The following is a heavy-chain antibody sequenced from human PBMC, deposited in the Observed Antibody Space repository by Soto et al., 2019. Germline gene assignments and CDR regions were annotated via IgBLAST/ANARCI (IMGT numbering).Heavy chain of an antibody. J-gene: IGHJ6*02. D-gene: IGHD3-10*01. CDR2: IIPIFGTA. CDR1: GGTVSSYA. Sequence: SVKVSCKASGGTVSSYAICWVRQAPGQGLEWMGGIIPIFGTANYAQKFQGRVTITADKSTSTAYMEMSSMTSEETAVYYCARPSAGGDYYYYYGMDVWGQGTTVTVSS. CDR3: ARPSAGGDYYYYYGMDV. V-gene: IGHV1-69*06.